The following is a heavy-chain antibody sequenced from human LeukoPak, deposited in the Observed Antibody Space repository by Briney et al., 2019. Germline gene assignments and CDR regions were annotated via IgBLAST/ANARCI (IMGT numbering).Heavy chain of an antibody. CDR3: ARNYYGSGSYGYYYYMDV. CDR1: GGSISSYY. D-gene: IGHD3-10*01. Sequence: SETLSLTCTVSGGSISSYYWSWIRQPAGKGLEWIGRIYTSGSTNYNPSLKSRVTMSVDTSKNQFSLKLSSVTAADTAVYHCARNYYGSGSYGYYYYMDVWGKGTTVTISS. J-gene: IGHJ6*03. V-gene: IGHV4-4*07. CDR2: IYTSGST.